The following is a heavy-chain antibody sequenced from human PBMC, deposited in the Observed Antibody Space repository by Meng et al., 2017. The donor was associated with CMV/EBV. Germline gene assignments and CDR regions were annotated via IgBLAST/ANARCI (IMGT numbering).Heavy chain of an antibody. CDR1: GGSISSSSYY. D-gene: IGHD6-13*01. Sequence: RQLQESGPGLVKPSETLSLTCTVSGGSISSSSYYWGWIRQPPGKGLEWIGSIYYSGSTYYNPSLKSRVTISVDTSKNQFSLKLSSVTAADTAVYYCARAQYSSSSDYWGQGTLVTVSS. CDR3: ARAQYSSSSDY. V-gene: IGHV4-39*07. J-gene: IGHJ4*02. CDR2: IYYSGST.